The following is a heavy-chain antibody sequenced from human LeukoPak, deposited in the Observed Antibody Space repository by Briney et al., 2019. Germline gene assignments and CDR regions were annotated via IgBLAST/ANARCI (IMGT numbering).Heavy chain of an antibody. Sequence: PSETLSLTCTVSGGSISSYYWSWIRQPPGKGLEWIGYIYYSGSTNYNPSLKSRVTISVDTSKNQFSLKLSSVTAADTAVYYCARGRYYYEPQFDPWGQGTLVTVSS. CDR3: ARGRYYYEPQFDP. D-gene: IGHD3-22*01. CDR2: IYYSGST. V-gene: IGHV4-59*12. CDR1: GGSISSYY. J-gene: IGHJ5*02.